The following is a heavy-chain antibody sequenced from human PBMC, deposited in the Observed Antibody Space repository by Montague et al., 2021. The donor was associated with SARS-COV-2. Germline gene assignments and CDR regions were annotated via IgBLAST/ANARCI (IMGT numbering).Heavy chain of an antibody. CDR1: GGSISSGSYY. D-gene: IGHD3-22*01. V-gene: IGHV4-61*02. Sequence: TLSLTCTVSGGSISSGSYYWSWIRQPAGKGLEWSGRIYTSGSTIYNPSLKIRVTISLDTSKNQFTLKLSSVTAADTAVYYCARGRLYYDSSGYYFDYWGQGTLVTVSS. CDR2: IYTSGST. CDR3: ARGRLYYDSSGYYFDY. J-gene: IGHJ4*02.